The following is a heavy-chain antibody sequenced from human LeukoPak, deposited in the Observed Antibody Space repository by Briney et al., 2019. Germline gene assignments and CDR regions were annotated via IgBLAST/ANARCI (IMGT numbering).Heavy chain of an antibody. CDR2: IKSKTDGGTT. J-gene: IGHJ6*02. Sequence: GGSLRLSCVASGFTFSSYGMHWVRQAPGKGLEWVGRIKSKTDGGTTDYAAPVKGRFTISRDDSENTLYLQMNSLKTEDTAVYYCTTEGNCGGDCYSYYYYGMDVWGQGTTVTVSS. V-gene: IGHV3-15*01. CDR3: TTEGNCGGDCYSYYYYGMDV. D-gene: IGHD2-21*02. CDR1: GFTFSSYG.